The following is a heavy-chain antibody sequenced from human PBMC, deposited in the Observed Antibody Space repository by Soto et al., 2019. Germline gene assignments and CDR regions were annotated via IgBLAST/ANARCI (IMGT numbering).Heavy chain of an antibody. J-gene: IGHJ5*01. Sequence: GGSLRLSCAATGFTFSSYGMNWVRQAPGKGLEWVAVISYDGSNKYYADSVKGRFTISRDNSKNTLYLQMNSLRAEDTVVYYCAKDRRFDSCGQQSLVPVSA. CDR2: ISYDGSNK. CDR1: GFTFSSYG. CDR3: AKDRRFDS. V-gene: IGHV3-30*18.